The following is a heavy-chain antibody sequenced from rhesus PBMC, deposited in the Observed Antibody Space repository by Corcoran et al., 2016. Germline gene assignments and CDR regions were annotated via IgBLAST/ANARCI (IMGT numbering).Heavy chain of an antibody. Sequence: QVQLQESGPGLVKPSETLSLTCAVSGGSISGYYWSWIRQPPGKGLEWIGRIDGSGGSTDYNPSLQRRVTISTDTSKNQFSRKLSSVTAADTAVYYCAAIETVDYWGQGVLVTVSS. D-gene: IGHD2-15*01. CDR1: GGSISGYY. CDR3: AAIETVDY. V-gene: IGHV4-160*01. CDR2: IDGSGGST. J-gene: IGHJ4*01.